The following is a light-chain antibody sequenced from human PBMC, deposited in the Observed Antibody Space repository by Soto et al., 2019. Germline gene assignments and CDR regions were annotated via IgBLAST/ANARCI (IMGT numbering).Light chain of an antibody. CDR1: ESVSTN. CDR2: GAS. J-gene: IGKJ1*01. V-gene: IGKV3-15*01. Sequence: SPAELALSPGEKTTLSCRASESVSTNLAWYQQKAGQAPRLLIYGASTRATGIPARFSGSGSGTEFTLTISSLQSEDFAVYYCQQYSIWRTFGQGTKVDIK. CDR3: QQYSIWRT.